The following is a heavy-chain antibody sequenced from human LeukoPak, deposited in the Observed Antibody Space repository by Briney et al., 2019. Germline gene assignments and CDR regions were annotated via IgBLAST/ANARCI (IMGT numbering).Heavy chain of an antibody. CDR3: ARDACSGGSCYGGDY. Sequence: GGSLRLSCAASGFTFSSYSMNWVRQAPGKGLEWVSSISSSSSYIYYADSVKGRFTISRDNAKNSLYLQMNSLRAEDTAVYYCARDACSGGSCYGGDYWGQGTLVTVSS. J-gene: IGHJ4*02. V-gene: IGHV3-21*01. D-gene: IGHD2-15*01. CDR1: GFTFSSYS. CDR2: ISSSSSYI.